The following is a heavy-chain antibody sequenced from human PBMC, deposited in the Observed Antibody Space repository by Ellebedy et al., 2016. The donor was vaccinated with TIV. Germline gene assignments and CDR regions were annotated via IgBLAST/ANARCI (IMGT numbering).Heavy chain of an antibody. CDR1: GFTFRSYG. CDR2: ISYHGSDK. V-gene: IGHV3-30*18. J-gene: IGHJ4*02. CDR3: AKYSGSYYQFDH. D-gene: IGHD1-26*01. Sequence: GESLKISCAASGFTFRSYGMHWVRQAPGRGLEWPAVISYHGSDKSYGDSVKGRFTISRDNSKNTLYLQMNSLRVEDTAVYYCAKYSGSYYQFDHWGQGTLVTVSS.